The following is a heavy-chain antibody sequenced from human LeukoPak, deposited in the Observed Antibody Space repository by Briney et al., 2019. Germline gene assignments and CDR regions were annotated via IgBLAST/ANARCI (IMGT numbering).Heavy chain of an antibody. V-gene: IGHV3-74*01. CDR1: GFTFSSYA. CDR3: AVSNWMDP. J-gene: IGHJ5*02. CDR2: ISFDGSDA. Sequence: GGSLRLSCAASGFTFSSYAMHWVRQAPGKGPEWVSCISFDGSDATYADSVKGRFTISRDNAKNTLHLQMDSLTVEDTAVYYCAVSNWMDPWGQGTLVTVSS.